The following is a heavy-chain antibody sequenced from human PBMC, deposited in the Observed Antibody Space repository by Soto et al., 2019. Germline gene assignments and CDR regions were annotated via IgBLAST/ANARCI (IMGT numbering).Heavy chain of an antibody. J-gene: IGHJ3*02. CDR1: GGTFSSYA. CDR2: IIPIFGTA. D-gene: IGHD2-21*02. V-gene: IGHV1-69*13. Sequence: SVKVSCKASGGTFSSYAISRVRQAPGHGLEWMGGIIPIFGTANYAQKFQGRVTITADESTSTAYMELSSLRSEDTAVYYCARKGDGPAYFGADCYSGNAFDIWGQGTMVTVPS. CDR3: ARKGDGPAYFGADCYSGNAFDI.